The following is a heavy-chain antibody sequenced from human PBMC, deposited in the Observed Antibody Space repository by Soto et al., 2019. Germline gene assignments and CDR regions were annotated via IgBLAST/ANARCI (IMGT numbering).Heavy chain of an antibody. D-gene: IGHD3-22*01. V-gene: IGHV3-23*01. CDR3: AKVINYDSIGGLDT. CDR1: GFTFDNFA. Sequence: EVRLLESGGGLEQPGGSLRLSCTTSGFTFDNFAMSWVRQAPGRGLEWVSAISGGGGGTYYADSVKGRFIIARDNSKNTVYLQVTGLRTEATAVYYCAKVINYDSIGGLDTRGEGTLVTVSS. CDR2: ISGGGGGT. J-gene: IGHJ5*02.